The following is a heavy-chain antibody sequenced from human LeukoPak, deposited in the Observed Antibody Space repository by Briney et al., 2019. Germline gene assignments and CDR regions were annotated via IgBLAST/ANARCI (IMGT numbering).Heavy chain of an antibody. CDR3: ARHRVSGSSYSALEY. J-gene: IGHJ4*02. CDR2: IYYSGST. D-gene: IGHD1-26*01. V-gene: IGHV4-59*08. CDR1: GGSISSHY. Sequence: PSETLSLTCTVSGGSISSHYWGWIRQPPGKGLEWIGYIYYSGSTNYNPSLKSRVIISVDTSKNHFSLNLSSVTAADTAVYYCARHRVSGSSYSALEYWGQGTLVTVSS.